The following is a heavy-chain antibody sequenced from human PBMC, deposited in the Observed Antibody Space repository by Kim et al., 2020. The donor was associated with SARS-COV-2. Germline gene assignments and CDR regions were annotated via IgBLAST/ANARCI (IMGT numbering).Heavy chain of an antibody. D-gene: IGHD6-6*01. CDR1: GFTFSSYA. J-gene: IGHJ1*01. CDR2: ISTSGGAT. V-gene: IGHV3-23*01. Sequence: GGSLRLSCAASGFTFSSYAMSWVRQAPGQGLDWVSAISTSGGATYYADSVKGRFIISRDNSKSTLFLQMNSLRAEDTAVYYCAKGTRYSSSPQDQWGQGTLVTVSS. CDR3: AKGTRYSSSPQDQ.